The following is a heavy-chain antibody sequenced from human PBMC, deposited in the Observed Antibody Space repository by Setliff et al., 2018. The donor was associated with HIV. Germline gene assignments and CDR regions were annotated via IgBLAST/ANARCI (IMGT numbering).Heavy chain of an antibody. CDR3: ARDRSSGWSKDWFDT. CDR1: GGSISSYY. Sequence: ETLSLTCTISGGSISSYYWSWIRQPAGKGLEWIGHIYISGSTNYNPSFNSRVTMSVDTSKNQFSLRLTSVTAADTAMYHCARDRSSGWSKDWFDTWGQGILVTVSS. CDR2: IYISGST. D-gene: IGHD6-19*01. V-gene: IGHV4-4*07. J-gene: IGHJ5*02.